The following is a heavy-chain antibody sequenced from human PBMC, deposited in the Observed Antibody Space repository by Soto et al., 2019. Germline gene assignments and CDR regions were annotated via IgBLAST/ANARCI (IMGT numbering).Heavy chain of an antibody. J-gene: IGHJ4*02. CDR1: GFTFSDYA. V-gene: IGHV3-23*01. Sequence: EVQLLESGGGLVQPGGSLRGSCAASGFTFSDYAMNWVRQAPGKGLEWVSTISHNGGSTYYADSVKGRFTISRDNSKNTLYLQMNNLRADDTAVYYWVKESGIEAGGRVHWGQGTLVTVSS. CDR2: ISHNGGST. CDR3: VKESGIEAGGRVH. D-gene: IGHD6-13*01.